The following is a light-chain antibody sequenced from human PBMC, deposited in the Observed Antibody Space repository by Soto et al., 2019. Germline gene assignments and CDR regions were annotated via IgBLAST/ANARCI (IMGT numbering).Light chain of an antibody. CDR1: SGSIASNY. Sequence: NFMLTQPHSVSESPGKTVTISCTRSSGSIASNYVQWYQQRPGSAPTTVIYEDNQRPSGVPDRFSGSIDSSSNSASLTISGLKPEDEADYYCQSYDSSNHRGVFGGGTKLTVL. J-gene: IGLJ2*01. V-gene: IGLV6-57*04. CDR2: EDN. CDR3: QSYDSSNHRGV.